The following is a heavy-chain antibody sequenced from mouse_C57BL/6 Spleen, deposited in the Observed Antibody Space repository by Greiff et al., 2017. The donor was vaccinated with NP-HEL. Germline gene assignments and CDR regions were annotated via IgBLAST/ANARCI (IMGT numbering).Heavy chain of an antibody. CDR2: IHPNSGST. CDR3: ARPLITTVVAGND. Sequence: QVQLQQPGAELVKPGASVKLSCKASGYTFTSYWMHWVKQRPGQGLEWIGMIHPNSGSTNYNEKFKSKATLTVDKSSSTAYMQLSSLTSEDSAVYYCARPLITTVVAGNDWGQGTTLTVSS. V-gene: IGHV1-64*01. J-gene: IGHJ2*01. D-gene: IGHD1-1*01. CDR1: GYTFTSYW.